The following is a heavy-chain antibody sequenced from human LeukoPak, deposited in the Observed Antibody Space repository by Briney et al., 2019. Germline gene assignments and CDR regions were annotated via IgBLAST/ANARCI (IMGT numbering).Heavy chain of an antibody. CDR2: IYYSGST. V-gene: IGHV4-39*07. CDR1: GGSISSDDYY. D-gene: IGHD4-23*01. J-gene: IGHJ4*02. CDR3: ARAQDYGGNPTIYYFDY. Sequence: SETLSLTCTVSGGSISSDDYYWGWIRQPPGKGLEWIGSIYYSGSTYYNPSLKSRVTISVDTSKNQFSLKLSSVTAADTAMYYCARAQDYGGNPTIYYFDYWGQGTLVTVSS.